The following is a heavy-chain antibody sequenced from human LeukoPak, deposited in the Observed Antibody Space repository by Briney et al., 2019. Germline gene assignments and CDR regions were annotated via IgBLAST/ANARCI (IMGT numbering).Heavy chain of an antibody. CDR2: IYSGGST. CDR1: GFTFGSHA. Sequence: GGSLRLSCEASGFTFGSHAMYWVRQAPGKGLEWVAGIYSGGSTYYADSVKGRFTISRDKSKNTVYLQMNSLRFEDTAMYYCARNWFDPWGQGTLVTVSS. CDR3: ARNWFDP. V-gene: IGHV3-53*05. J-gene: IGHJ5*02.